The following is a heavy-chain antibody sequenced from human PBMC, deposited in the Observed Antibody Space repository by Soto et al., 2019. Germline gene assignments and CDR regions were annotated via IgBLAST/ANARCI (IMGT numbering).Heavy chain of an antibody. D-gene: IGHD3-9*01. Sequence: QVQLVQSGAEVKKPGSSVKVSCKASGGTFSSYAISWVRQAPGQGLEWMGGIIPIFGRANYAQKFQGRVTITADESTSTAYMELGSLRSEDTAVYYCARGTLRYFDWLLPNDYWGQGTLVTVSS. J-gene: IGHJ4*02. V-gene: IGHV1-69*01. CDR3: ARGTLRYFDWLLPNDY. CDR2: IIPIFGRA. CDR1: GGTFSSYA.